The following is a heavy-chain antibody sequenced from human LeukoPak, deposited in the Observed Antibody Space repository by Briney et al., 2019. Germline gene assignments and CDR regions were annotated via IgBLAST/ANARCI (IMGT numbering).Heavy chain of an antibody. V-gene: IGHV3-21*01. CDR3: ARASVQIVVVPAASRYYYYGMDV. CDR2: ISSSSSYI. D-gene: IGHD2-2*01. Sequence: GGSLRLSCAASGFTFSSYSMNWVRQAPGKGLEWVSSISSSSSYIYYADSVKGRFTISRDNAKNSLYLQMNSLRAEDMAVYYCARASVQIVVVPAASRYYYYGMDVWGQGTTVTVSS. J-gene: IGHJ6*02. CDR1: GFTFSSYS.